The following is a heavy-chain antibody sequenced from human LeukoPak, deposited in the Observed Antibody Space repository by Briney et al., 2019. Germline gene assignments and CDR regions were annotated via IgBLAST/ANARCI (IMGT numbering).Heavy chain of an antibody. CDR1: GFTFSSYE. J-gene: IGHJ6*03. CDR3: ARDSSGYYHGAYYYYMDV. V-gene: IGHV3-48*03. CDR2: ISSSGSTI. D-gene: IGHD3-22*01. Sequence: HTGGSLRLSCAASGFTFSSYEMTWVRQAPGKGLEWVSYISSSGSTIYYADSVKGRFTISRDNVKNSLYLQMNSLRAEDTAVYYCARDSSGYYHGAYYYYMDVWGKGTTVTVSS.